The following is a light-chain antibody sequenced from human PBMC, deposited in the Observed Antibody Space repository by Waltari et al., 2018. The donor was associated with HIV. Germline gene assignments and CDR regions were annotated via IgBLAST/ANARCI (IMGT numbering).Light chain of an antibody. J-gene: IGKJ1*01. Sequence: EMALTQSPATLSLSPGERATLSCRARQSVTSSTYLAWYQQKPGQAPRLLIYGASTRATGIPDRFSARGSGTNFTLTISRLEPEDFAIYYCQQYGSSPPWTFGRGTTVEMK. V-gene: IGKV3-20*01. CDR1: QSVTSSTY. CDR3: QQYGSSPPWT. CDR2: GAS.